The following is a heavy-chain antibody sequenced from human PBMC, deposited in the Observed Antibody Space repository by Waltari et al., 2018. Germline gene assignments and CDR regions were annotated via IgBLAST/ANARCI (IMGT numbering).Heavy chain of an antibody. CDR3: TSWRVVAGTGWFDS. CDR2: IRKSGGNT. J-gene: IGHJ5*01. CDR1: GFSFSNYD. V-gene: IGHV3-23*01. D-gene: IGHD2-15*01. Sequence: EVQLLESGGGLVQPGGSLRLSCAASGFSFSNYDMAWVRQAPGKGLEWGAGIRKSGGNTYYGHSVKGRFAISRDNSRNTLHLQMNGLRAEDTAIYYCTSWRVVAGTGWFDSWGQGTLVTVSS.